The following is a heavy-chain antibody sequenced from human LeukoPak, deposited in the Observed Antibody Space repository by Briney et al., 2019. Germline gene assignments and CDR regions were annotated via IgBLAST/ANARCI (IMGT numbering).Heavy chain of an antibody. Sequence: SETLSLTCTVSGYSISSGYYWGWIRQPPGKGLAWIGSIYHSGSTYYNPSLKSRVTISVDTSKNQFSLKLSSVTAADTAVYYCARDTYYDFWSGSYDYWGQGTLATVSS. CDR3: ARDTYYDFWSGSYDY. D-gene: IGHD3-3*01. CDR1: GYSISSGYY. V-gene: IGHV4-38-2*02. J-gene: IGHJ4*02. CDR2: IYHSGST.